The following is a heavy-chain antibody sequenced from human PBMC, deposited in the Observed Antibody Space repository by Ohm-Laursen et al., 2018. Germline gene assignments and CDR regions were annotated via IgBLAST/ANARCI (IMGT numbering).Heavy chain of an antibody. CDR3: ARQESSGWYPDY. D-gene: IGHD6-19*01. CDR1: GGSISSYY. Sequence: SDTLSLTCSVSGGSISSYYWTWIRQPPGKGLEWIGYIYYSGSTNYNPSLKSRVTISVDTSKNQFSLKLISVTAADTAVYYCARQESSGWYPDYWGQGTLVTVSS. J-gene: IGHJ4*02. V-gene: IGHV4-59*08. CDR2: IYYSGST.